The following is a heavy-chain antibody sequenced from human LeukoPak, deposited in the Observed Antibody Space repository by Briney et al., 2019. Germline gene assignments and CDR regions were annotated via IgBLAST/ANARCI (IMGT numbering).Heavy chain of an antibody. V-gene: IGHV5-51*01. Sequence: GESLKISCKGSGYRFPTSWIAWVRQMPGKGLEWMGVIYPDDPDTIYNPSFEGQVTFSVDKSISTAYLRWSSLKASDTAIYYCARGAYGSGSSYNFYGMDVWGQGTPVAVSS. J-gene: IGHJ6*02. CDR1: GYRFPTSW. CDR3: ARGAYGSGSSYNFYGMDV. D-gene: IGHD3-10*01. CDR2: IYPDDPDT.